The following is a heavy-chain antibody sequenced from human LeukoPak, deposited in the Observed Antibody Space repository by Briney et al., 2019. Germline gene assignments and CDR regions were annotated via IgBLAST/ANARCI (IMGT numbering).Heavy chain of an antibody. CDR3: ARDMGFGELDY. J-gene: IGHJ4*02. D-gene: IGHD3-10*01. V-gene: IGHV3-7*04. CDR1: GVTFSSYW. CDR2: IKQDVGEK. Sequence: GGSPRLSCAASGVTFSSYWMSWVRQAPGKGLGCVSNIKQDVGEKYYVDSVKGRFNISRDNDKNSLYLQMNSLRAEDTAVYYCARDMGFGELDYWGQGTLVTVSS.